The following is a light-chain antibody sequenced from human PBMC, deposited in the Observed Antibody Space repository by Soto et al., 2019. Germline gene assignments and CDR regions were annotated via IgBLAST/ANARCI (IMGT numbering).Light chain of an antibody. J-gene: IGKJ5*01. Sequence: EIVLTQSPGILYLSPGDRATLSCRASQTISSGFLAWYQQKVGQAHRLLIYDASNRATGVQDRFSGSGSGTDFSLTTRRLEPEDFAVYHCKQYSSSPRTFGQGTRLEIK. CDR3: KQYSSSPRT. CDR2: DAS. V-gene: IGKV3-20*01. CDR1: QTISSGF.